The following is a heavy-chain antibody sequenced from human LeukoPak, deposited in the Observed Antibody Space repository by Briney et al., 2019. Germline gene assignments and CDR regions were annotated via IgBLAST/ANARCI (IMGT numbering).Heavy chain of an antibody. CDR3: AKLAAMVTY. CDR1: GFTFSSYG. J-gene: IGHJ4*02. Sequence: GGSLRLSCAASGFTFSSYGMHWVRQAPGKGLEWVAVISYDGSNKYYADSVKGRFTISRDNSKNMLYLQMNSLRAEDTAVYYCAKLAAMVTYWGQGTLVTVSS. V-gene: IGHV3-30*18. CDR2: ISYDGSNK. D-gene: IGHD5-18*01.